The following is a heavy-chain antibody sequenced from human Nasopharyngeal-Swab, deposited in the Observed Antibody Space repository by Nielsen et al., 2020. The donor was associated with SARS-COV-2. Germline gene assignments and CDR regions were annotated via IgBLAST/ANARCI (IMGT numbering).Heavy chain of an antibody. V-gene: IGHV3-33*01. D-gene: IGHD3-3*01. CDR2: IWYDGSNK. J-gene: IGHJ3*02. Sequence: GESLKISCAASGFTFSSYGMHWVRQAPGKGLEWVAGIWYDGSNKYYADSVKGRFTISRDNSKNTLYLQMNSLRAEDTAVYYCARGPRLLRFLEWLFSLDAFDIWGQGTMVTVSS. CDR1: GFTFSSYG. CDR3: ARGPRLLRFLEWLFSLDAFDI.